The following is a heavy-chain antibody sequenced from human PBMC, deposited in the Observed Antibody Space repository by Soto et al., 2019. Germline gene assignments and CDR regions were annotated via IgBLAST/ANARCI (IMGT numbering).Heavy chain of an antibody. J-gene: IGHJ6*02. CDR3: ARDPSTTGYYGLDV. CDR2: IYSGGVT. CDR1: GFTVKNYQ. V-gene: IGHV3-53*01. Sequence: GGSLRLSCAASGFTVKNYQMNWVRQAPGKGLEWVSVIYSGGVTYYPDSVKGRFTTIRDTSKNTVYLQMNSLRADDTAMYYCARDPSTTGYYGLDVWGQRTTVTVSS.